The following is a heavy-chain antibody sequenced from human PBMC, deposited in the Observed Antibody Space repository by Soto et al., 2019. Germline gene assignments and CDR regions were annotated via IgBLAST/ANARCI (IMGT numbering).Heavy chain of an antibody. CDR1: GYTFTSYA. CDR3: ARTLPRYYYDSSGYQDAFDI. J-gene: IGHJ3*02. CDR2: INAGNGNT. D-gene: IGHD3-22*01. V-gene: IGHV1-3*01. Sequence: ASVKVCCKASGYTFTSYAMHWVRQAPGQRLEWMGWINAGNGNTKYSQKFQGRVTITRDTSASTAYMELSSRRSEDTAVYYCARTLPRYYYDSSGYQDAFDIWGQGTMVTVSS.